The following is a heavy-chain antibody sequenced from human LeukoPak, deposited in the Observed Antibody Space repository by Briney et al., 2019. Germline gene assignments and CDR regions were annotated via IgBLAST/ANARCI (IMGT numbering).Heavy chain of an antibody. CDR3: ARRVSSSWYAQ. J-gene: IGHJ5*02. CDR1: GFTFSSYS. CDR2: ISSSSSYI. Sequence: GGSLRLSRAAPGFTFSSYSMNWVRQAPGKGLEWVSSISSSSSYIYYADSVKGRFTISRDNAKNSLYLQMNSLRAEDTAVYYCARRVSSSWYAQWGQGTLVTVSS. V-gene: IGHV3-21*01. D-gene: IGHD6-13*01.